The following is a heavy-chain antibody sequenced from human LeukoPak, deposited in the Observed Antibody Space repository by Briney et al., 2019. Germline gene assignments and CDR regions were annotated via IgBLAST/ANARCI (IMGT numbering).Heavy chain of an antibody. CDR2: IYYSGST. J-gene: IGHJ3*02. Sequence: PSETLSLTCTVSGGSISSYYWSWIRQPPGKGLEWIGYIYYSGSTNYNPSLKSRVTISVDTSKNQFSLKLSSVTAADTAVYYCAGRYSYGPVAFDIWGQGTVVTASS. CDR3: AGRYSYGPVAFDI. D-gene: IGHD5-18*01. V-gene: IGHV4-59*01. CDR1: GGSISSYY.